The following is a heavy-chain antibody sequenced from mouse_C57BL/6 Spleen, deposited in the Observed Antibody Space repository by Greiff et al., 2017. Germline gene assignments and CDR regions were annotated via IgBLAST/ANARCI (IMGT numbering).Heavy chain of an antibody. J-gene: IGHJ4*01. CDR2: INPSTGGT. Sequence: VQLKESGPELVKPGASVKISCKASGYSFTGYYMNWVKQSPEKSLEWIGEINPSTGGTTYNQKFKAKATLTVDKSSSTAYMQLKSLTSEDSAVYYCASPYDYYYYARDYWGQGTSVTVSS. V-gene: IGHV1-42*01. D-gene: IGHD2-4*01. CDR1: GYSFTGYY. CDR3: ASPYDYYYYARDY.